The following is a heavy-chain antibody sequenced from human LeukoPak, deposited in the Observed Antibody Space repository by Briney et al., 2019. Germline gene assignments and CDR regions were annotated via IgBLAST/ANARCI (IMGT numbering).Heavy chain of an antibody. V-gene: IGHV4-61*02. CDR1: GGSISSGGHY. Sequence: SETLSLTCTVSGGSISSGGHYWGWIRQPAGKGLESLGRIYSTGSTNYNPSLRSRVTISVDTSKNQFSLKLSSVPAADTAVYYCARYYGGSPYYFDYWGQGTLVSVSS. CDR2: IYSTGST. D-gene: IGHD3-10*01. CDR3: ARYYGGSPYYFDY. J-gene: IGHJ4*02.